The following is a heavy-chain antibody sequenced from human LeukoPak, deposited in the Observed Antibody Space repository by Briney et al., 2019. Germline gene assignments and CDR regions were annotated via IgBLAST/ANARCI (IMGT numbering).Heavy chain of an antibody. V-gene: IGHV1-69*06. CDR2: IIPIFGTA. CDR3: ATAVYYDSSGYGDY. D-gene: IGHD3-22*01. J-gene: IGHJ4*02. CDR1: GGTFSSYA. Sequence: ASVKVSCKASGGTFSSYAISWVRQAPGQGLEWMGRIIPIFGTANYAQKFQGRVTMTEDTSTDTAYMELSSLRSEDTAVYYCATAVYYDSSGYGDYWGQGTLVTVSS.